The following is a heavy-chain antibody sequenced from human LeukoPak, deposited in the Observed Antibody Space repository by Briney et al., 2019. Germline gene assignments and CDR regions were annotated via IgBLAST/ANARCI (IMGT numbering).Heavy chain of an antibody. Sequence: SETLSLTCAVYGGSFSGYYWSWIRQPPGKGLEWIGEINHSGSTNYNPSLKSRATISVDTSKNQFSLKLSSVTAADTAVYYCARRSRYSSGWFYWGQGTLVTVSS. V-gene: IGHV4-34*01. J-gene: IGHJ4*02. D-gene: IGHD6-19*01. CDR3: ARRSRYSSGWFY. CDR1: GGSFSGYY. CDR2: INHSGST.